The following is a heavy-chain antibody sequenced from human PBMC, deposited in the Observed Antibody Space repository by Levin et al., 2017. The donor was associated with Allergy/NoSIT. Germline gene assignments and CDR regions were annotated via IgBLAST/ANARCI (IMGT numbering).Heavy chain of an antibody. D-gene: IGHD2-15*01. Sequence: SCAASGFTFSSYGMHWVRQAPGKGLEWVAVIWYDGSNKYYADSVKGRFTISRDNSKNTLYLQMNSLRAEDTAVYYCARDKWYCSGGSCYWAAFDIWGQGTMVTVSS. CDR2: IWYDGSNK. V-gene: IGHV3-33*01. CDR3: ARDKWYCSGGSCYWAAFDI. J-gene: IGHJ3*02. CDR1: GFTFSSYG.